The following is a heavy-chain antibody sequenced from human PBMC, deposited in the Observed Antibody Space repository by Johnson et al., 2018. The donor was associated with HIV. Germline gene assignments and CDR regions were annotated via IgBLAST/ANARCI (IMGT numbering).Heavy chain of an antibody. J-gene: IGHJ3*02. CDR2: ISYDGSNK. Sequence: QVQLVESGGGVVQPGRSLRLSCAASGFTFSSYGMHWVRQAPGKGLEWVAVISYDGSNKYYADSVKGRFTISRDNSKNTLYLQMNSLRAEDTAVYYCARLERLGGLSRVLDMWGQGTMVTVSS. CDR3: ARLERLGGLSRVLDM. V-gene: IGHV3-30*03. CDR1: GFTFSSYG. D-gene: IGHD6-19*01.